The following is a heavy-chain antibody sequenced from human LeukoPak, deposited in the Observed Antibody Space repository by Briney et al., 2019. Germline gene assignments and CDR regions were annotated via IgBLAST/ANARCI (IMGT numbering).Heavy chain of an antibody. D-gene: IGHD3-10*01. V-gene: IGHV3-9*01. Sequence: GRSLRLSCAASGFTFDDYAMHWVRQAPGKGLEWVSGISWNSGSIGYADSVKGRFNISRDNAKNSLYLQMNSLRAEDTALYYCAKAAYGSGSYYNEGVYFDYRGQGTLVTVSS. J-gene: IGHJ4*02. CDR3: AKAAYGSGSYYNEGVYFDY. CDR2: ISWNSGSI. CDR1: GFTFDDYA.